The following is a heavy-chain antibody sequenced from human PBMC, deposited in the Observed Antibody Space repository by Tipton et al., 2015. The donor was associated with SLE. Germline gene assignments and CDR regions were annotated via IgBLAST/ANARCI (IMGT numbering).Heavy chain of an antibody. CDR1: GFTFSSYW. D-gene: IGHD6-19*01. CDR2: INSDGSST. J-gene: IGHJ4*02. CDR3: ARAVAVAVFDY. V-gene: IGHV3-74*01. Sequence: SLRLSCAASGFTFSSYWMHWVRQAPGKGLVWVSRINSDGSSTSYADSVKGRFTISRDNAKNTLYLQMNSLRAKDTAVYYCARAVAVAVFDYWGQGTLVTVSS.